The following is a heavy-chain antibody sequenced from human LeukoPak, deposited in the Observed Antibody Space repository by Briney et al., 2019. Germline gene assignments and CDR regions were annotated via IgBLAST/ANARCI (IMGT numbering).Heavy chain of an antibody. CDR3: TTYQLSGYDSGS. CDR2: IKSKTDGGTT. D-gene: IGHD5-12*01. V-gene: IGHV3-15*01. CDR1: GFTFSNAW. J-gene: IGHJ5*02. Sequence: RGSLRPSCAASGFTFSNAWMSWGRQAPGKGLEWVGRIKSKTDGGTTDYAAPVKGRFTISRDDSKNTLYLQMNSLKTEDTAVYYCTTYQLSGYDSGSWGQGTLVTVSS.